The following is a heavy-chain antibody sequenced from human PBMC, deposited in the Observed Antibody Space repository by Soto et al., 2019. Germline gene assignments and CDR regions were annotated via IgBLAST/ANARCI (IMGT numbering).Heavy chain of an antibody. V-gene: IGHV1-69*08. Sequence: QVQLVQSGAEVKKPGSSVKVSCKASGGTFSSYTISWVRQAPGQGLEWMGRIIPILGIANYAQKFQGRVPITADKSTSTAYMELSSLRSEETAVYYCARDSSRAAAGTPDYWGQGTLVTVSS. J-gene: IGHJ4*02. CDR3: ARDSSRAAAGTPDY. CDR1: GGTFSSYT. D-gene: IGHD6-13*01. CDR2: IIPILGIA.